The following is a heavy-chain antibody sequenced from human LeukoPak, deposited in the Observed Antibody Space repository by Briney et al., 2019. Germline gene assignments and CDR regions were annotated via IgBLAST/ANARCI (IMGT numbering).Heavy chain of an antibody. D-gene: IGHD6-13*01. V-gene: IGHV3-23*01. CDR1: GFTLSNAW. CDR3: AKPYSSSWYDFDY. Sequence: PGGSLRLSCAASGFTLSNAWMNWVRQAPGKGLEWVSAISGSGGSTYYADSVKGRFTISRDNSKNTLYLQMNSLRAEDTAVYYCAKPYSSSWYDFDYWGQGTLVTVSS. J-gene: IGHJ4*02. CDR2: ISGSGGST.